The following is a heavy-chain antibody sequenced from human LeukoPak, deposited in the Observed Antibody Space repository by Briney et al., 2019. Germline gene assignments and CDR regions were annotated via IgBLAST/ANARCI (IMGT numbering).Heavy chain of an antibody. J-gene: IGHJ4*02. CDR2: INPSSGST. V-gene: IGHV1-46*01. D-gene: IGHD1-1*01. Sequence: ASVKVSCKASGYTFTSYYMDWVRQAPGQGLEWMGMINPSSGSTSYAQKFQGRVTMTRGTSTSTVFMELSSLKSEDTALYYCARESDTGKDFDHWGQGTLVTVSS. CDR3: ARESDTGKDFDH. CDR1: GYTFTSYY.